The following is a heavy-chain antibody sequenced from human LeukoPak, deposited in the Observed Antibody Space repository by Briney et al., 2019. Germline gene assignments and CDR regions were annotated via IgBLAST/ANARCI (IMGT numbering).Heavy chain of an antibody. CDR2: ISSGRNYI. CDR1: GFTFSYYS. CDR3: ARDPFSTVVVTIIRGDAFDI. J-gene: IGHJ3*02. D-gene: IGHD2-21*02. V-gene: IGHV3-21*01. Sequence: GGSLRLSCAASGFTFSYYSMNWVRQAPGKGPEWVSSISSGRNYIYYADSVKGRFTISRDNAKNSLYLQMNSLRAEDTAVYYCARDPFSTVVVTIIRGDAFDIWGQGTMVTVSS.